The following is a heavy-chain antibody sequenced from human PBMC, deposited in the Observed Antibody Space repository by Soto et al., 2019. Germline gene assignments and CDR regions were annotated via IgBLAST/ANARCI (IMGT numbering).Heavy chain of an antibody. CDR3: ARDSDILTGPDDAFDI. Sequence: QVQLVQSGAEVKKPGASVKVSCKASGYTFTSYGISWVRQAPGQGLEWMGWISAYNGNTNHAQKLQGRFTMTTDTSTSTAYMELRSLRSDDTAVYYCARDSDILTGPDDAFDIWGQGTMVTVSS. CDR1: GYTFTSYG. D-gene: IGHD3-9*01. J-gene: IGHJ3*02. CDR2: ISAYNGNT. V-gene: IGHV1-18*01.